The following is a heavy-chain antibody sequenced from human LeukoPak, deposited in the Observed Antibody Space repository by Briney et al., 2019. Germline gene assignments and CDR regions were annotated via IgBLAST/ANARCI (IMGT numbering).Heavy chain of an antibody. CDR2: ISSSSSYI. Sequence: PGGSLRLSCAASGFTFSSYSMNWVRQAPGKGLEWDSSISSSSSYIYYADSVKGRFTISRDNAKNSLYLQMNSLRAEDTAVYYCARDDSSSDYYGMDVWGQGTTVTVSS. CDR1: GFTFSSYS. CDR3: ARDDSSSDYYGMDV. D-gene: IGHD6-6*01. V-gene: IGHV3-21*01. J-gene: IGHJ6*02.